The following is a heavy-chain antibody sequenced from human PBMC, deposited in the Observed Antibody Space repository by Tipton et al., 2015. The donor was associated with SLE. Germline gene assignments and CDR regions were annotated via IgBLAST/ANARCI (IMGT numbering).Heavy chain of an antibody. Sequence: TLSLTCSVSGGSISHYSYYWGWFRQPPGKGLEWIGSIYYSGSTYYNPTLKSRVIISVDTPKNQFSLNLNSLTAADTAVYYCARRITYGIPFDHWGQGILVTISS. J-gene: IGHJ4*02. CDR1: GGSISHYSYY. CDR3: ARRITYGIPFDH. V-gene: IGHV4-39*01. CDR2: IYYSGST. D-gene: IGHD4-17*01.